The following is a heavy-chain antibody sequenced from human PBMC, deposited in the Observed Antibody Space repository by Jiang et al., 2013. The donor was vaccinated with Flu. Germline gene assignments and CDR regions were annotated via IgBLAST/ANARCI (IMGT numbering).Heavy chain of an antibody. CDR1: EALSSYA. J-gene: IGHJ1*01. CDR2: ISAYNGNT. D-gene: IGHD3-22*01. V-gene: IGHV1-18*01. CDR3: ARYDSSGYQN. Sequence: EVKKPGSSVKVSCKALEALSSYAISWVRQAPGQGLEWMGWISAYNGNTNYAQKLQGRVTMTTDTSTSTAYMELRSLRSDDTAVYYCARYDSSGYQNWGQGTLVTVSS.